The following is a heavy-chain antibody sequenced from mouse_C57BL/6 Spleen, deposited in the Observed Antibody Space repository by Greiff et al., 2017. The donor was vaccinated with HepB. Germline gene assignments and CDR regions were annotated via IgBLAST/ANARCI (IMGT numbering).Heavy chain of an antibody. CDR3: AGDSNFAY. V-gene: IGHV1-4*01. CDR2: INPSSGYT. J-gene: IGHJ3*01. D-gene: IGHD2-5*01. CDR1: GYTFTSYT. Sequence: VQLQQSGAELARPGASVKMSCKASGYTFTSYTMHWVKQRPGQGLEWIGYINPSSGYTKYNQKFKDKATLTADKSSSTAYMQLSSLTSEDSAVYYCAGDSNFAYWGQGTLVTVSA.